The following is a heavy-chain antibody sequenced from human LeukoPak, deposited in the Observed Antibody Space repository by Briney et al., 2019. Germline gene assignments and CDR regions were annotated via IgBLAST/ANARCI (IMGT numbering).Heavy chain of an antibody. CDR1: GYKFNAYW. J-gene: IGHJ3*02. CDR2: ICPFDSDT. CDR3: ARGGSYDRGSAFDI. V-gene: IGHV5-51*01. D-gene: IGHD1-26*01. Sequence: GESLKISCKGSGYKFNAYWIAWVRQMPGKGLEWMGVICPFDSDTRYIPSFRGQVTISADKSISTAYVQWNSLKASDTAMYFCARGGSYDRGSAFDIWGQGTMVTVSS.